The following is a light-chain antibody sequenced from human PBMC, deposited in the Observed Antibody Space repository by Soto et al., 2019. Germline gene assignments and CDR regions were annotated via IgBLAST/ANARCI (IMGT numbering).Light chain of an antibody. CDR2: GAS. Sequence: DIVMTQSPATLSVSPGERATLSYRASQSVSNNLVWYQQKPGQAPRLLIYGASTRATGIPARFSGSGSGTEFTLTISSLQSEDFAVYYCQQYKNWPPYTFGQGTKLEIK. CDR3: QQYKNWPPYT. V-gene: IGKV3-15*01. J-gene: IGKJ2*01. CDR1: QSVSNN.